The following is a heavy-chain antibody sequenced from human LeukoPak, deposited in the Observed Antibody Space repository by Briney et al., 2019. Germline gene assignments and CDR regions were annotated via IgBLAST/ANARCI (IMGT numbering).Heavy chain of an antibody. J-gene: IGHJ4*02. D-gene: IGHD4-17*01. Sequence: GGSLRLSCVASGFSFSNYAMSWVRQAPGKGLEWVLGTSGSGSDTFYADSVKGRFTISRDNSKNTLYLQMNSLRAEDTAVYYCARDFNDYGDYSLPGVDYWGQGTLVTVSS. CDR3: ARDFNDYGDYSLPGVDY. CDR1: GFSFSNYA. CDR2: TSGSGSDT. V-gene: IGHV3-23*01.